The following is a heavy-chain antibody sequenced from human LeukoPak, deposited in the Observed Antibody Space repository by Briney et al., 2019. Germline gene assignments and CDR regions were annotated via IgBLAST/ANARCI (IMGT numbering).Heavy chain of an antibody. D-gene: IGHD3-22*01. CDR2: ISGSGGST. V-gene: IGHV3-23*01. J-gene: IGHJ3*02. CDR3: AKLVGSSGYKTVTPRAFDI. CDR1: GFTFSSYA. Sequence: GGSLRLSCAASGFTFSSYAMSWVRQAPGKGLEWVSAISGSGGSTYYADSVKGRFTISRDNSKNTLYLQMNSLRAEDTAVYYCAKLVGSSGYKTVTPRAFDIWGQGTMVTVSS.